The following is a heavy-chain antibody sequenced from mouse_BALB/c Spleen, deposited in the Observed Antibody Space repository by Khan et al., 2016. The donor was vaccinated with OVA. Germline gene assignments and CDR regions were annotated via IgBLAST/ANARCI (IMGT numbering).Heavy chain of an antibody. J-gene: IGHJ1*01. V-gene: IGHV5-17*02. CDR3: ARSMITTWYFDV. CDR1: GFTFSSFG. Sequence: EVELVESGGGLVQPGGSRKLSCAATGFTFSSFGMHWVRQAPEKGLEWVAYISSGRATIYYADTVKGRFTISRDNPKNTLFLQMTSLRSEDTAMSHCARSMITTWYFDVWGAGTTVTVSS. D-gene: IGHD2-4*01. CDR2: ISSGRATI.